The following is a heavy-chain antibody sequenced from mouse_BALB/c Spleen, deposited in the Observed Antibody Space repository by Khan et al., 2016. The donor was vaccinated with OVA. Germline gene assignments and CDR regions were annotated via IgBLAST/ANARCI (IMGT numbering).Heavy chain of an antibody. CDR1: GYTFTSNT. CDR2: INPRSGYT. Sequence: QVRLQQSGAELARPGASVKMSCKASGYTFTSNTMHWVKQRPGQGLEWIGYINPRSGYTIYNQKFKDKATLTADISSSTAYMQLSSLRSDDSAVYYCARRTTGDAMDYWGGGTSVAVSS. J-gene: IGHJ4*01. D-gene: IGHD2-14*01. V-gene: IGHV1-4*01. CDR3: ARRTTGDAMDY.